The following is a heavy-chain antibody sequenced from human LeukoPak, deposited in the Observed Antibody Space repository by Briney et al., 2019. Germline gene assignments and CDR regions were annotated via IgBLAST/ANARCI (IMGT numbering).Heavy chain of an antibody. J-gene: IGHJ6*02. CDR1: GFTFSSYA. CDR2: ISGSGGST. CDR3: AREKISYFYGMDV. V-gene: IGHV3-23*01. Sequence: GGSLRLSCAASGFTFSSYAMSWVRQAPGKGLEWVSAISGSGGSTYYADSVKGRFTISRDNSKNSLYLQMNSLRAEDTAVYYCAREKISYFYGMDVWGQGTTVTVSS.